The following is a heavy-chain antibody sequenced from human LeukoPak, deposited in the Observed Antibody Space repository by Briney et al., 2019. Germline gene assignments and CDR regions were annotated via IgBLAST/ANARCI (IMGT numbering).Heavy chain of an antibody. D-gene: IGHD2-8*01. CDR2: ISYDGSNK. CDR3: AKEDSIMDYFDY. Sequence: PGGSLRLSCAASGFTFSSYGMHWVRQAPGKGLEWVAVISYDGSNKYYADSVKGRFTISRDNSKNTLYLQMNSLRAEDTAVYYCAKEDSIMDYFDYWGQGTLSPSPQ. CDR1: GFTFSSYG. V-gene: IGHV3-30*18. J-gene: IGHJ4*02.